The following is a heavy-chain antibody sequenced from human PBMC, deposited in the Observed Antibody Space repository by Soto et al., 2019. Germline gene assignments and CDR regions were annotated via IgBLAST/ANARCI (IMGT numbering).Heavy chain of an antibody. J-gene: IGHJ1*01. Sequence: PGGSLRLSCAASGFSFSSYGMNWVRQAPGKGQGGISYTSSSGSTKYYADSMKGRLTISRDNAKNSLYLQMSSLRAEDTAVYYCVSVGAEPYSGYEKPLDHWRPGTLVPAS. D-gene: IGHD5-12*01. CDR1: GFSFSSYG. CDR2: TSSSGSTK. CDR3: VSVGAEPYSGYEKPLDH. V-gene: IGHV3-48*03.